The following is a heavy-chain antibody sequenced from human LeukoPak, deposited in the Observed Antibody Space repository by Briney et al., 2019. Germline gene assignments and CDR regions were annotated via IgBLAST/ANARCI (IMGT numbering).Heavy chain of an antibody. J-gene: IGHJ4*02. Sequence: SETLSLTCTVSGGSISGYYWSWIRQPAGRALEWIGRIYTSENTYYNPSLKSRVTISGDTSKNQVSLKLTSVTAADTAVYFCTRHRDYYDTWGPGTLVTVSS. CDR1: GGSISGYY. CDR3: TRHRDYYDT. CDR2: IYTSENT. D-gene: IGHD3-22*01. V-gene: IGHV4-4*07.